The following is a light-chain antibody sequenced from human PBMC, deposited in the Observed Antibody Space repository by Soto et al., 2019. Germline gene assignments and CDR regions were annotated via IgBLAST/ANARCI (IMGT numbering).Light chain of an antibody. CDR3: QVWDSGSDHYV. CDR2: DDT. J-gene: IGLJ1*01. Sequence: SYVLTQPPSVSVAPGQTARITCGGNGVGTKSVHWYQQKPGQAPVLVVYDDTDRPSGIPERFSGSNSGNTATLTISRVEAGDEADYYCQVWDSGSDHYVFGSGTQLTVL. V-gene: IGLV3-21*02. CDR1: GVGTKS.